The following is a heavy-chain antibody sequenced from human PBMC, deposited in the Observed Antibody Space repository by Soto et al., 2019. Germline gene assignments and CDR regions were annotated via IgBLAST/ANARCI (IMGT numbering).Heavy chain of an antibody. Sequence: QVQLVQSGAEVKKPGSSVKVSCKASGGTFSSYAISWVRQAPGQGLEWMGGIIPIFGTANYAQKFQGRVTITADESTSTAYMELSSLRSEDTAVYYCAREGVVVAATPYYYCGMDVWGQGTTVTVSS. CDR1: GGTFSSYA. CDR2: IIPIFGTA. CDR3: AREGVVVAATPYYYCGMDV. V-gene: IGHV1-69*12. J-gene: IGHJ6*02. D-gene: IGHD2-15*01.